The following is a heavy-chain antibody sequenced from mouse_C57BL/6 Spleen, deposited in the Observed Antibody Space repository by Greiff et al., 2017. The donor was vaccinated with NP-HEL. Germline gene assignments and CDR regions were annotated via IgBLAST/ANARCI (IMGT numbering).Heavy chain of an antibody. Sequence: EVKLVESGPELVKPGASVKISCKASGYSFTGYYMNWVKQSPEKSLEWIGEINPSTGGTTYNQKFKAKATLTVYKSSSTAYMQLKSLTSEDSAVYYCARYYFDYWGQGTTLTVSS. V-gene: IGHV1-42*01. J-gene: IGHJ2*01. CDR2: INPSTGGT. CDR1: GYSFTGYY. CDR3: ARYYFDY.